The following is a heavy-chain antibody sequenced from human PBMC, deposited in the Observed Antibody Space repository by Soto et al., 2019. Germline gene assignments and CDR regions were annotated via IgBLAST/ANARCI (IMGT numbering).Heavy chain of an antibody. J-gene: IGHJ4*02. CDR1: GFTFNSYA. V-gene: IGHV3-30-3*01. CDR2: ISYDGSNK. CDR3: ARDQSCSGGSCYSPDY. Sequence: QVQLVESGGGVVQPGRSLRLSCAASGFTFNSYAIHWVRQAPGKGLEWMALISYDGSNKYYADSVKGRFTISRDSSKNTLYLQMNSLRAEDTAVYYCARDQSCSGGSCYSPDYWGQGTLVTVSS. D-gene: IGHD2-15*01.